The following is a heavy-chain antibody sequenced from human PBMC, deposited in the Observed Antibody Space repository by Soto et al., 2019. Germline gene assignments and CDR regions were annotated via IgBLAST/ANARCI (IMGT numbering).Heavy chain of an antibody. CDR2: ISYDGSNK. V-gene: IGHV3-30-3*01. D-gene: IGHD5-12*01. Sequence: QPGGSLRLSCAASGFTFSSYAMHWVRQAPGKGLEWVAVISYDGSNKYYADSVKGRFTISRDNSKNTLYLQMNSLRAEDTAVYYCAKGEMATIAWYVGEIDSWGQGTLVTVSS. J-gene: IGHJ4*02. CDR3: AKGEMATIAWYVGEIDS. CDR1: GFTFSSYA.